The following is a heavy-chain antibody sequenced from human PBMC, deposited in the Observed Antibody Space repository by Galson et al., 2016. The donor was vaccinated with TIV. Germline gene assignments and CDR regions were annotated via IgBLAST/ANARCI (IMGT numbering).Heavy chain of an antibody. D-gene: IGHD6-6*01. V-gene: IGHV1-69*13. CDR1: GGIFRTNA. J-gene: IGHJ4*02. Sequence: SVKVSCKASGGIFRTNAISWVRQAPGQGLEWMGGIFAIFGIANYAQKFQGRVTITADESTSTAYMELSSLRSEDTAVYYCARYSSTSSRRFDYWGQGTLVTVSA. CDR3: ARYSSTSSRRFDY. CDR2: IFAIFGIA.